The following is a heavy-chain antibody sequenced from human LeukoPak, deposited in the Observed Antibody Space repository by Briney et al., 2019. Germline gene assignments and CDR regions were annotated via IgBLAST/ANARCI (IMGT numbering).Heavy chain of an antibody. D-gene: IGHD4/OR15-4a*01. CDR1: GFTISRSY. V-gene: IGHV3-66*01. Sequence: GVTLGLLCAASGFTISRSYMSWVRQVPAKGLGWVSYMYGADTIYYADFVKDRFTISRDSNRNILYLQMNSLRADDTAVYYCARVARGAYFDYWGQGTLVTVSS. CDR2: MYGADTI. J-gene: IGHJ4*02. CDR3: ARVARGAYFDY.